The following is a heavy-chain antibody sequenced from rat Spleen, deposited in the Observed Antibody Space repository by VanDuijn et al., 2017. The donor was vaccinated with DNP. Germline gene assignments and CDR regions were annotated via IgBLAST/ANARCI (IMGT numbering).Heavy chain of an antibody. CDR1: GFTFSDYY. CDR3: TTDFERGY. V-gene: IGHV5-20*01. CDR2: ITGSGGST. Sequence: EVQLVESGGGLVQPGRSLKLSCAASGFTFSDYYMAWVRQVPTKGLEWVASITGSGGSTSYRDSVKGRFTISRDNAKSILYLQMDSLRSEDTATYYCTTDFERGYWGQGVMVTVSS. D-gene: IGHD1-11*01. J-gene: IGHJ2*01.